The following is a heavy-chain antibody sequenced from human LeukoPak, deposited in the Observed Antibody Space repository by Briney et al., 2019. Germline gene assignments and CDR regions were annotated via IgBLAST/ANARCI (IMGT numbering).Heavy chain of an antibody. Sequence: GGSLRLSCAASGFTFRTYSMNWVGQAPGKGLEWVSYISSSPTTIYYADSVKGRFTISRDNARNSLFLQMNSLRDEDTAVYYCARGFSSGRGAFDYWGQGTLVTVSS. CDR1: GFTFRTYS. D-gene: IGHD6-19*01. J-gene: IGHJ4*02. V-gene: IGHV3-48*02. CDR3: ARGFSSGRGAFDY. CDR2: ISSSPTTI.